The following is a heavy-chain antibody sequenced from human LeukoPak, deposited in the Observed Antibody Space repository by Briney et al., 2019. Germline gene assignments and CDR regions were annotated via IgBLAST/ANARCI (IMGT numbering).Heavy chain of an antibody. V-gene: IGHV1-2*06. Sequence: ASVKVSCKASGYAFTGHYMHWVRQAPGQGLEWMGRIDPKSGDTNYAQKFQGRVTLTRDTSISTAYMELNRLRSDDTAVYYCARDNGVGATTVWFDPWGQGGLVTVSS. D-gene: IGHD1-26*01. CDR1: GYAFTGHY. J-gene: IGHJ5*02. CDR2: IDPKSGDT. CDR3: ARDNGVGATTVWFDP.